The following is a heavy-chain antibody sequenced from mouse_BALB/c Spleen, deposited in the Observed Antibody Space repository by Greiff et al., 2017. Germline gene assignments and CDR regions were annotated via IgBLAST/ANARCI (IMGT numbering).Heavy chain of an antibody. J-gene: IGHJ4*01. Sequence: EVKVVESGGGLVKPGVSLKLSCAASGFTFSSYAMSWVRQTPEKRLEWVASISSGGSTYYPDSVKGRFTISRDNARNILYLQMSSLRSEDTAMYYCARGRMDYWGQGTSVTVAS. CDR2: ISSGGST. CDR1: GFTFSSYA. CDR3: ARGRMDY. V-gene: IGHV5-6-5*01.